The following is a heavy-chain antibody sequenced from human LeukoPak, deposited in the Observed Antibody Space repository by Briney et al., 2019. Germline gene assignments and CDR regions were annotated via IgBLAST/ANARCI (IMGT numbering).Heavy chain of an antibody. CDR2: MNPNSGNT. CDR3: ARDMKRSRARWENLGFDP. Sequence: ASVKVSCKASGYTFTSYDINWVRQATGQGLEWMGWMNPNSGNTGYVQKFQGRVTMTRNTSISTAYMELSSLRSEDTAVYYCARDMKRSRARWENLGFDPWGQGTLVTVSS. CDR1: GYTFTSYD. V-gene: IGHV1-8*01. J-gene: IGHJ5*02. D-gene: IGHD2-15*01.